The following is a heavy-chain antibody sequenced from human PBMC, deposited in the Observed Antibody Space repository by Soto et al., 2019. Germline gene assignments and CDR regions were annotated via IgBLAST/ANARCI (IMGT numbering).Heavy chain of an antibody. Sequence: EVQLVESGGGLVEPGGSLRLSCAASGFTFSSYSMNWVRQAPGKGLEWVSSISSSSSYIYYADSVKGRFTISRDNGKKSLYPQMNSLRAEDTAVYYCARDYYDSSGYYISGWFDPWGQGTLVTVSS. CDR3: ARDYYDSSGYYISGWFDP. D-gene: IGHD3-22*01. CDR2: ISSSSSYI. J-gene: IGHJ5*02. V-gene: IGHV3-21*01. CDR1: GFTFSSYS.